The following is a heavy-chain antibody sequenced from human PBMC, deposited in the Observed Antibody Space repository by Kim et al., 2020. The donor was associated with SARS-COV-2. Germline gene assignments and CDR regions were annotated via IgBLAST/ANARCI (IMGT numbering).Heavy chain of an antibody. J-gene: IGHJ4*02. D-gene: IGHD2-15*01. CDR3: ARRGGSCPLCY. V-gene: IGHV4-34*01. Sequence: SETLSLTCAVYGGSFSGYYWSWIRQPPGKGLEWIGEINHSGSTNYNPSLKSRVTISVDTSKNQFSLKLSSVTAADTAVYYCARRGGSCPLCYWGQGTLVTVSS. CDR2: INHSGST. CDR1: GGSFSGYY.